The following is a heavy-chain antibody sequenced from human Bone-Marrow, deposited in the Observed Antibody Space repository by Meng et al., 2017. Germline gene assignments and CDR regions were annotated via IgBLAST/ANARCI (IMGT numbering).Heavy chain of an antibody. CDR1: GGSISSYY. D-gene: IGHD3-10*01. CDR3: AGQRILWFGELLLLPYGMDV. Sequence: SETLSLTCTVSGGSISSYYWSWIRQPAGKGLEWIGRIYTSGSTNYNPSLKSRVTMSVDTSKNQFSLKLSSVTAADTAVYYCAGQRILWFGELLLLPYGMDVWGQGTTVTVSS. J-gene: IGHJ6*02. V-gene: IGHV4-4*07. CDR2: IYTSGST.